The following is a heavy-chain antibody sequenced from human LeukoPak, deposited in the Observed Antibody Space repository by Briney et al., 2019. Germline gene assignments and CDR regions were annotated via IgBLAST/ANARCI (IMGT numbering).Heavy chain of an antibody. V-gene: IGHV4-4*07. J-gene: IGHJ4*02. CDR1: GGSITSYY. Sequence: SETLSLTCTISGGSITSYYWSWIRQPAGKELEWVGRLYPSGSTNYNPSLKSRVTMSVDTSKNQFSLKLSSVTAADTAVYYCAGRRGFRGPFDYWGQGTLVTVSS. CDR2: LYPSGST. CDR3: AGRRGFRGPFDY.